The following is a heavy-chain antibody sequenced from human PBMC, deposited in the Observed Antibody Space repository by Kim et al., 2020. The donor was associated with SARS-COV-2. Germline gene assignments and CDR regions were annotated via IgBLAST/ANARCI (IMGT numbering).Heavy chain of an antibody. J-gene: IGHJ3*02. Sequence: GGSLRLSCVASGFSFSNYWMTWVRKAPGKGLEWVANIKQDRSERYYVDSVKGRFIISRDNAKSSLYLQMNSLRAEDTAVYYCAREGGGFGESNAFDIWGQGTMSPSLQ. D-gene: IGHD3-10*01. CDR1: GFSFSNYW. CDR3: AREGGGFGESNAFDI. V-gene: IGHV3-7*05. CDR2: IKQDRSER.